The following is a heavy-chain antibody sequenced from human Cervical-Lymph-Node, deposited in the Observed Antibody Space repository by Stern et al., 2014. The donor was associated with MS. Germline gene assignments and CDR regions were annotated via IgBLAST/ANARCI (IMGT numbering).Heavy chain of an antibody. V-gene: IGHV1-18*01. CDR1: GYTFTTYG. CDR2: ISTFSGKT. Sequence: VQLVESGSEVRKPGASVTVSCTTSGYTFTTYGLSWVRQVPGQGPEWMGWISTFSGKTDYARSLQDRVTMTTNTSTSTVYLEVRSLTSEDTAVYYCARLFGDFDYWGQGTLVTVSS. J-gene: IGHJ4*02. CDR3: ARLFGDFDY. D-gene: IGHD3-10*02.